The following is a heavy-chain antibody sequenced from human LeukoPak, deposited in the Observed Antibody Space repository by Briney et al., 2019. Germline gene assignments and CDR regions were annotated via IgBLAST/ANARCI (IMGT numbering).Heavy chain of an antibody. Sequence: PGGSLRLSCAASGFTFSDYYMSWMRQAPGKGLEWVSYISSSGSTIYYADSVKGRFTISRDNAKNSLYLQMNSLRAEDTAVYYCARRSGIVAAAYSYYYYYMDVWGKGTTVTVSS. D-gene: IGHD2-2*01. CDR1: GFTFSDYY. CDR2: ISSSGSTI. V-gene: IGHV3-11*01. J-gene: IGHJ6*03. CDR3: ARRSGIVAAAYSYYYYYMDV.